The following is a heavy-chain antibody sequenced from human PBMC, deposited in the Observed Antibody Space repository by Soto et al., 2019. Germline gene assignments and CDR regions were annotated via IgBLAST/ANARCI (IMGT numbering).Heavy chain of an antibody. V-gene: IGHV5-51*01. CDR2: IYPGDSDT. CDR1: GYSFTTYW. CDR3: ARRYSSSWPADY. D-gene: IGHD6-13*01. Sequence: GESLKMSCNCSGYSFTTYWIALVLQMPGKGLEWMGVIYPGDSDTRYSPSFQGQVTISADKSISTAYLQWSSLKASDTAMYYCARRYSSSWPADYWGQGTLVTVSS. J-gene: IGHJ4*02.